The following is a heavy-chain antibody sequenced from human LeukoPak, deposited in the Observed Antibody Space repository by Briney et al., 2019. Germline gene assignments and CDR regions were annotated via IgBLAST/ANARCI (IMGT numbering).Heavy chain of an antibody. CDR1: GFTFSSYA. D-gene: IGHD4-17*01. CDR3: ARGFPYDDPTEGYYYLMDV. J-gene: IGHJ6*02. CDR2: ISYDGSNK. Sequence: PGGSLRLSCAASGFTFSSYAMHWVRQAPGKGLEWVSVISYDGSNKYYADSVKGRFTISRDNSKNMFYVQINSLRPEDTAVYYCARGFPYDDPTEGYYYLMDVWGQGTTVTVSS. V-gene: IGHV3-30-3*01.